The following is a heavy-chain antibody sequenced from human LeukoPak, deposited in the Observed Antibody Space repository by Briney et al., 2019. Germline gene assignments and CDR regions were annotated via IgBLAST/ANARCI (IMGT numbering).Heavy chain of an antibody. CDR2: ISSSSSTI. CDR1: GFTFSSYS. CDR3: ARVFWAGTAIDY. J-gene: IGHJ4*02. D-gene: IGHD3/OR15-3a*01. Sequence: GGSLRLSCAASGFTFSSYSMNWARQAPGKGLEWVSYISSSSSTIQYADSVKGRFTISRDNAKNSLFLQMNSLRAEDAAVYYCARVFWAGTAIDYWGQGTLVTVSS. V-gene: IGHV3-48*01.